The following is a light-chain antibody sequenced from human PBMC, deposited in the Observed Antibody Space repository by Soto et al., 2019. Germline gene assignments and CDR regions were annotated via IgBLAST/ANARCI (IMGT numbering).Light chain of an antibody. CDR3: QQYSKEST. V-gene: IGKV1-5*03. J-gene: IGKJ2*01. CDR2: KTS. Sequence: DVEMTQSPSTLPTSIGDRVTIICRASQNVSNWLAWYQQKPGKAPKLLIYKTSRLESGVPSRFSASGSGTDFSLTINSLQSDDFATYFCQQYSKESTFGQGTKLEIK. CDR1: QNVSNW.